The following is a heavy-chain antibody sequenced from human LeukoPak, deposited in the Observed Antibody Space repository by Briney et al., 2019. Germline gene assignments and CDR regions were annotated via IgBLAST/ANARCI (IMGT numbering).Heavy chain of an antibody. CDR1: GFTFASYA. CDR2: IGGRGDDT. D-gene: IGHD3-3*01. J-gene: IGHJ4*02. CDR3: GSHFGVGYYFDY. Sequence: PGGSLRLSCAASGFTFASYAMSWVRQAPGKGLEWVSAIGGRGDDTFYTDSVKGRFTVSRDNSKNTLYLQMSSLRADDRAVYYCGSHFGVGYYFDYWGQGTLVTVSS. V-gene: IGHV3-23*01.